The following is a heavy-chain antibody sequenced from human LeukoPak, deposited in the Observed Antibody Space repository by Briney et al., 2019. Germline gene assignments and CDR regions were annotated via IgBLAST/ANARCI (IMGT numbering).Heavy chain of an antibody. CDR2: INHSGST. D-gene: IGHD3-9*01. CDR1: GGSFSGYY. Sequence: SETLSLTCAVYGGSFSGYYWSWIRQPPGKGLEWIGEINHSGSTNYNPSLKSRVTISVDTSKNQFSLKLSSVTAADTAVYYCARDKVLRYFDWPRYGMGVWGQGTTVTVSS. V-gene: IGHV4-34*01. J-gene: IGHJ6*02. CDR3: ARDKVLRYFDWPRYGMGV.